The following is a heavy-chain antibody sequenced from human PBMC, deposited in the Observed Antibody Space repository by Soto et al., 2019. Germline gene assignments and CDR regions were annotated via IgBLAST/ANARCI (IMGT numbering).Heavy chain of an antibody. CDR1: GDSIDTSSYC. Sequence: QLQLQESGPGLVKPSETLSLTCTVSGDSIDTSSYCWGWIRQPPGKGLEWIGSVCYRGTTYYNPSRKRRPTISVDTSKRQSSLKLSSVTAADTAVFYCARPGEHSSSYFFDSWGQGTLVTVSS. CDR2: VCYRGTT. J-gene: IGHJ4*02. D-gene: IGHD6-6*01. V-gene: IGHV4-39*01. CDR3: ARPGEHSSSYFFDS.